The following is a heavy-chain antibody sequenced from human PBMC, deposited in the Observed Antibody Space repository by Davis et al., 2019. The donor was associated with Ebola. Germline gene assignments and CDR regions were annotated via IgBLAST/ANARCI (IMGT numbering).Heavy chain of an antibody. CDR3: ARPLEMATITGFDY. Sequence: GESLKISCKGSGYSFTSYWIGWVRQMPGKGLEWMGIIYPGDSDTRYSPSFQGQVTISADKSISTAYLQWSNLKAPDTAMFYCARPLEMATITGFDYWGQGTLVTVSS. CDR2: IYPGDSDT. V-gene: IGHV5-51*01. CDR1: GYSFTSYW. J-gene: IGHJ4*02. D-gene: IGHD5-24*01.